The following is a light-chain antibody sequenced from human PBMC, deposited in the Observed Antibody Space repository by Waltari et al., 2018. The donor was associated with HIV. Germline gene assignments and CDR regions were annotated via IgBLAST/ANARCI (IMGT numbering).Light chain of an antibody. V-gene: IGLV3-21*01. CDR1: NIGTKS. Sequence: SYELTQPPSVSVAPGKTARITCGGNNIGTKSVHWYQQKTGQAPVLVIYYDRDRPSGIPERFSGSNSGNTATLIVSSVEAGDEADYDCQLWESNSDHVIFGGGTKLTVL. J-gene: IGLJ2*01. CDR3: QLWESNSDHVI. CDR2: YDR.